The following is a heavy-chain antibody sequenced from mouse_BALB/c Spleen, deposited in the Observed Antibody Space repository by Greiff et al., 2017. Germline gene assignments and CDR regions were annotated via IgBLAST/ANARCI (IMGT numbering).Heavy chain of an antibody. Sequence: EVQRVESGGGLVQPGGSLKLSCAASGFTFSSYTMSWVRQTPEKRLEWVAYISNGGGSTYYPDTVKGRFTISRDNAKNTLYLQMSSLKSEDTAMYYCARQRDSWFAYWGQGTLVTVSA. CDR2: ISNGGGST. V-gene: IGHV5-12-2*01. J-gene: IGHJ3*01. CDR3: ARQRDSWFAY. CDR1: GFTFSSYT.